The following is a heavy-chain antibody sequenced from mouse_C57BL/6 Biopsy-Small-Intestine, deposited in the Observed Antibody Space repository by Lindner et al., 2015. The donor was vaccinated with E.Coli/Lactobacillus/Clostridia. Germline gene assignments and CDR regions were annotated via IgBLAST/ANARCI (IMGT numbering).Heavy chain of an antibody. V-gene: IGHV1-18*01. J-gene: IGHJ1*03. CDR1: GYTFTDYN. Sequence: VQLQESGPELVKPGASVKIPCKASGYTFTDYNMDWVKQSHGKSLEWIGDINPNNGGTIYNQKFKGKATLTVDKSSSTAYMELRSLTSEDTAVYYCATVVATDWYFDVWGTGTTVIVSS. CDR3: ATVVATDWYFDV. D-gene: IGHD1-1*01. CDR2: INPNNGGT.